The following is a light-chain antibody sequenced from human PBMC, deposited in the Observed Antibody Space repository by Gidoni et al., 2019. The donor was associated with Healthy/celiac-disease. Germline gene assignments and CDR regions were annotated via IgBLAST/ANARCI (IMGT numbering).Light chain of an antibody. CDR3: MIWHSSAVV. V-gene: IGLV5-45*03. J-gene: IGLJ2*01. Sequence: QAVLTNPSSLSASPGASASLTCTLRSGINVGTYRIYWYQQKPGSPPQYLLSYKSDSDKQQGSGVPSRFSGSKDASANAGILLISGLQSEDEADYYCMIWHSSAVVFGGGTKLTVL. CDR1: SGINVGTYR. CDR2: YKSDSDK.